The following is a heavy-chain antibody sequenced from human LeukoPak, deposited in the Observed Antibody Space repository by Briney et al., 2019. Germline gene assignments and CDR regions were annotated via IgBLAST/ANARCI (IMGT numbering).Heavy chain of an antibody. CDR3: ARVTTAIPDAFDI. CDR1: GFTFSSYS. J-gene: IGHJ3*02. CDR2: ISSSSSTI. D-gene: IGHD2-21*02. Sequence: PGGSLRLSCAASGFTFSSYSINWARQAPGKGREWVSYISSSSSTIYYADSVKGRFTISRDNSKNTLYLQMDNLRAEDTAVYYCARVTTAIPDAFDIWGQGTMVTVSS. V-gene: IGHV3-48*01.